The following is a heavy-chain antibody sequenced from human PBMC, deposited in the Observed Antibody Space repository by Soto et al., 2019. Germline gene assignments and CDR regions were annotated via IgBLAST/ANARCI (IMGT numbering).Heavy chain of an antibody. D-gene: IGHD3-9*01. CDR3: AKAMSTIYFRLFDY. CDR2: IFGSGDST. CDR1: GFTFSTYT. Sequence: PGGSLRLSCAASGFTFSTYTMNWVRQAPGKGLEWVSGIFGSGDSTFYADSVRGRFTISRDNSKNTLHLQMNSLRAEDTAIYYCAKAMSTIYFRLFDYWGQGTMVTVSS. V-gene: IGHV3-23*01. J-gene: IGHJ4*02.